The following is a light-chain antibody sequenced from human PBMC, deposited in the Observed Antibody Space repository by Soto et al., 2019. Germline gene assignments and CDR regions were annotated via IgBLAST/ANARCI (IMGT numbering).Light chain of an antibody. CDR1: STDIGTYNS. CDR2: EVI. V-gene: IGLV2-14*01. J-gene: IGLJ3*02. Sequence: QSALTQPASVSGSPGRSITISCTGTSTDIGTYNSVSWYQHHPGKAPKLLIFEVIDRPSGVSDRFFGSKSGNTASLTISSLQFEDEADYYCCSYTTTYTLVFGGGTKLTVL. CDR3: CSYTTTYTLV.